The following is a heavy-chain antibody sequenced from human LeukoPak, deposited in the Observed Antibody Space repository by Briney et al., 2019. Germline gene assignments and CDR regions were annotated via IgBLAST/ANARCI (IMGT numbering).Heavy chain of an antibody. D-gene: IGHD3-10*01. V-gene: IGHV4-38-2*01. CDR1: GYSISSGYY. CDR3: ASRVLWFGEQSGCFGY. CDR2: IYHSGST. Sequence: SETLSLTCAVSGYSISSGYYWGRIRQPPGKGLEWIGSIYHSGSTYYNPSLKSRVTISVDTSKNQFSLKLSSVTAADTAVYHCASRVLWFGEQSGCFGYWRERTLVTVSS. J-gene: IGHJ4*02.